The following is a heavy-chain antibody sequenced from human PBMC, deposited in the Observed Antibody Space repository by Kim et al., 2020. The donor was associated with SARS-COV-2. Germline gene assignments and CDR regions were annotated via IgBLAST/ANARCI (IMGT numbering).Heavy chain of an antibody. CDR3: AYDILTGYYTIDY. D-gene: IGHD3-9*01. CDR2: ISSSSSYI. V-gene: IGHV3-21*01. J-gene: IGHJ4*02. Sequence: GGSLRLSCAASGFTFSSYSMNWVRQAPGKGLEWVSSISSSSSYIYYADSVKGRFTISRDNAKNSLYLQMNSLRAEDTAVYYCAYDILTGYYTIDYWGQGTLVTVSS. CDR1: GFTFSSYS.